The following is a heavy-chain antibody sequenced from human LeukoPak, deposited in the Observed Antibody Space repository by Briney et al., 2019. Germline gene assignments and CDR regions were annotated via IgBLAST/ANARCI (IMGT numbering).Heavy chain of an antibody. CDR2: INEDGSEK. V-gene: IGHV3-7*01. CDR1: GFTFSSYW. Sequence: PGGSLRLSCAASGFTFSSYWMSWVRQAPGKGLEWVANINEDGSEKYYADSVKGRFTISRDNSKNTLYLQMNSLRAEDTAVYYCARDSRETYYDILTGYYSDHYYFDYWGQGTLVTVSS. D-gene: IGHD3-9*01. J-gene: IGHJ4*02. CDR3: ARDSRETYYDILTGYYSDHYYFDY.